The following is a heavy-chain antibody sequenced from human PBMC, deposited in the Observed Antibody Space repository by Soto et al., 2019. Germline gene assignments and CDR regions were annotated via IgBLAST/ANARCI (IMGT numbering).Heavy chain of an antibody. J-gene: IGHJ4*02. Sequence: GGSLRLSCAASGFTFSSYSMNWVRQAPGKGLEWVSSISRSSSYIYYADSVKGRFTISRDNAKNSLYLQMNSLRAEDAAVYYCASLKYCGGDCFDYWGQGTLVTVSS. D-gene: IGHD2-21*01. CDR3: ASLKYCGGDCFDY. V-gene: IGHV3-21*01. CDR2: ISRSSSYI. CDR1: GFTFSSYS.